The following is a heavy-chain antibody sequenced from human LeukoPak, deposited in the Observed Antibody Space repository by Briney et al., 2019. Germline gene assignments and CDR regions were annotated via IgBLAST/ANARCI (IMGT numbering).Heavy chain of an antibody. D-gene: IGHD1-26*01. CDR2: VHLDGRT. CDR1: GGSVTSTNW. CDR3: ARRCWESHPWYFDL. V-gene: IGHV4-4*02. J-gene: IGHJ2*01. Sequence: NTSETLSLTCDVSGGSVTSTNWWTWVRQPPGKGLEWIGEVHLDGRTNYNPSLKSRLIMSVDLPENHISLKLTSVTAADTAVYYCARRCWESHPWYFDLWGRGTLVTVSS.